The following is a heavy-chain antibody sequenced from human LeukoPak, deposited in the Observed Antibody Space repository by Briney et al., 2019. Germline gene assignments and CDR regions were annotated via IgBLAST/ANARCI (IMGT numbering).Heavy chain of an antibody. J-gene: IGHJ5*02. V-gene: IGHV4-30-4*01. Sequence: SETLSLTCTVSGGSISSGDYYWSWIRQPPGKGLEWIGYIYYSGSTYYNPSLKSRVTISVDTSKNQFSLKLSSVTAADTAVYYCAREVYRLSMILRFDPWGQGTLVTVSS. CDR1: GGSISSGDYY. D-gene: IGHD3-22*01. CDR2: IYYSGST. CDR3: AREVYRLSMILRFDP.